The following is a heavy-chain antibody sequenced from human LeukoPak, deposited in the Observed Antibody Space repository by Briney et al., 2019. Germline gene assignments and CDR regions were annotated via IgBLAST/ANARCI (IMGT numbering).Heavy chain of an antibody. CDR2: IRYDGSNK. D-gene: IGHD3-10*01. Sequence: PGGSLRLSCAASGFTFSSYGMHWVRQAPGKGLEWVAFIRYDGSNKYYADSVKGRFTISRDNSKNTLYLQMNSLRAEDTAVYYCAKDRRRYYYGSGSPPDYWGQGTLVTVSS. CDR3: AKDRRRYYYGSGSPPDY. CDR1: GFTFSSYG. V-gene: IGHV3-30*02. J-gene: IGHJ4*02.